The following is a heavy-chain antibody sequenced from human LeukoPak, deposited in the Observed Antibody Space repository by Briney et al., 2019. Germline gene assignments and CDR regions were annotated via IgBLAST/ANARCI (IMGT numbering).Heavy chain of an antibody. J-gene: IGHJ4*02. CDR1: GYTFTGYS. Sequence: ASVKVSCKASGYTFTGYSVHWVRQAPGQGLEWLGRISPKRGDTKYAQKFQGRVTMTRDTSISTAYMELSRLTSDDTAVYYCARVHTHYYDSSAYYLENPVFDYWGQGTLVTVSS. V-gene: IGHV1-2*06. CDR2: ISPKRGDT. D-gene: IGHD3-22*01. CDR3: ARVHTHYYDSSAYYLENPVFDY.